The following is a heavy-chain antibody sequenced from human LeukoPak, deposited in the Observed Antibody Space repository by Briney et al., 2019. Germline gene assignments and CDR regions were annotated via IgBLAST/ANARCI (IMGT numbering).Heavy chain of an antibody. V-gene: IGHV4-59*08. D-gene: IGHD3-3*01. J-gene: IGHJ6*03. CDR1: GGSISSYF. CDR3: ARLSDDFWSGSRYMDV. CDR2: IYYSGST. Sequence: PSETLSLTCTLSGGSISSYFWSWIRQPPGKGLEWIGYIYYSGSTNYNPSLKSRVTISVDTSKNQFSLKLSSVTAADTAVYYCARLSDDFWSGSRYMDVWGKGTTVTVSS.